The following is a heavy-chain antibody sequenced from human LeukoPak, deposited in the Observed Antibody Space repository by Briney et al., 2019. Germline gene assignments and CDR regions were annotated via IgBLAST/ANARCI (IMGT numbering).Heavy chain of an antibody. J-gene: IGHJ4*02. CDR2: IYPGDSDT. V-gene: IGHV5-51*01. D-gene: IGHD6-13*01. CDR1: RYSFTSYW. CDR3: ARHPRIAAAEIDY. Sequence: GESLKISCKGSRYSFTSYWIGWVRQMPGKGLEWMGIIYPGDSDTRYSPSFQGQVTISADKSISTAYLQWSSLKASDTAMYYCARHPRIAAAEIDYWGQGTLVTVSS.